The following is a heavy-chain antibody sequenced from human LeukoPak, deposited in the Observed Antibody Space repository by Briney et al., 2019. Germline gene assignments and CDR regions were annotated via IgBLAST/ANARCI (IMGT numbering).Heavy chain of an antibody. D-gene: IGHD3-10*01. V-gene: IGHV1-24*01. CDR2: FDPEDGET. CDR1: GYTLTELS. Sequence: ASVKVSCKVSGYTLTELSMHWVRQAPGKGLEWMGGFDPEDGETIYAQKFQGRVTMTEDTSTDTAYMELSSLRSEDTAVYYCATDLGPVWFGDYSTLFNPWGQGTLVTVVS. J-gene: IGHJ5*02. CDR3: ATDLGPVWFGDYSTLFNP.